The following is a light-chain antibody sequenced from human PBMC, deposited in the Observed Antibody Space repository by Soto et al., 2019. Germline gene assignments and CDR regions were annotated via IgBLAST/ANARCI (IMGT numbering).Light chain of an antibody. J-gene: IGKJ2*01. CDR3: QQYENSPPYT. CDR2: SAS. V-gene: IGKV3-20*01. Sequence: EVVLTQAPDTLSLSPGERASLSCRASESIRSRPFAWYQHKPGQAPRLLIYSASSRATGIPDRFSGSGSGTDFTLTISRLEPEEFAVYYCQQYENSPPYTFGQGTKLEIK. CDR1: ESIRSRP.